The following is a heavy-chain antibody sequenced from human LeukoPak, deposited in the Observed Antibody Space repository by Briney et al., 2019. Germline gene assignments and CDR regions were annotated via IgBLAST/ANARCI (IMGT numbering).Heavy chain of an antibody. CDR3: ARDGSSGFDY. CDR2: IYYSGST. Sequence: SEILSLTCTVSGGSISSYYWSWIRQPPGKGLEWIGYIYYSGSTNYNPSLKSRVTISVDTSKNQFSLKLSSVTAADTAVYYCARDGSSGFDYWGQGTLVTVSS. V-gene: IGHV4-59*01. D-gene: IGHD6-19*01. CDR1: GGSISSYY. J-gene: IGHJ4*02.